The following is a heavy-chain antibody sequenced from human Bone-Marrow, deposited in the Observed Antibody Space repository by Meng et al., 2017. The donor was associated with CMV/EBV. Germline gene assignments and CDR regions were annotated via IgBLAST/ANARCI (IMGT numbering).Heavy chain of an antibody. J-gene: IGHJ4*02. CDR1: SGSFSGYY. CDR3: ARGFRLLPVH. D-gene: IGHD1-26*01. V-gene: IGHV4-34*01. CDR2: VNDSGST. Sequence: SETLSLTCAVYSGSFSGYYWSWIRQPPGEGLEWIGDVNDSGSTKYNAALKSRVTISVDTSKNQFSLKVNYVTAADTAIYYCARGFRLLPVHWGQGTLVTVSS.